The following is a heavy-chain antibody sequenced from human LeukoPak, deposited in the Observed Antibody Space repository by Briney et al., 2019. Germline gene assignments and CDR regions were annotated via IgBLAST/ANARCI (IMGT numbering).Heavy chain of an antibody. D-gene: IGHD2-2*02. CDR2: FDPEDGET. CDR1: GYTLTELS. CDR3: ATGAPRYCSSTSCHTNAFDI. V-gene: IGHV1-24*01. Sequence: VASVKVSCKVSGYTLTELSMHWVRQAPGKGLEWMGGFDPEDGETIYAQKFQGRVTMTEDTSTDTAYMGLSSLRSEDTAVYYCATGAPRYCSSTSCHTNAFDIWGQGTMVTVSS. J-gene: IGHJ3*02.